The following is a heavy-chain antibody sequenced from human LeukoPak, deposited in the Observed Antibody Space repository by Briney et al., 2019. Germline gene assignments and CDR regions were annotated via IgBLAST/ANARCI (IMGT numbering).Heavy chain of an antibody. CDR2: ALYTGST. Sequence: PSETLSLTCSVSGGSISSYFWSWLRQAPGKGLEWVGYALYTGSTEYNPALKSRVTISLDTSNNQFSLRLSSVTAADTAVYYCARDNGYSYGIDYGGQGRLVTGAS. J-gene: IGHJ4*02. D-gene: IGHD5-18*01. V-gene: IGHV4-59*01. CDR3: ARDNGYSYGIDY. CDR1: GGSISSYF.